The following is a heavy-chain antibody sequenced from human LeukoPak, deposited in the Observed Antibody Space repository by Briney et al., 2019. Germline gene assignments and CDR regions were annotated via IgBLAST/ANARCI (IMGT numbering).Heavy chain of an antibody. J-gene: IGHJ4*02. D-gene: IGHD6-19*01. CDR3: ARDGDGSGWSDY. Sequence: SETLSLTCTVSGGSISSYYWSWIRQPPGKGLEWIGYIYYSGSTNYNPSLKSRVAISVDTSKNQFSLKLSSVTAAVTAVYYCARDGDGSGWSDYWGQGTLVTVSS. CDR2: IYYSGST. V-gene: IGHV4-59*01. CDR1: GGSISSYY.